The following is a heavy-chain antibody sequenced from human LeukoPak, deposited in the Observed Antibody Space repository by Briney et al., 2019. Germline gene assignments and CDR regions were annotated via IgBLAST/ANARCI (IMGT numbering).Heavy chain of an antibody. V-gene: IGHV4-4*07. J-gene: IGHJ4*02. CDR3: AREGGSYRSFDY. Sequence: PSETLSLTCTVSGDSTSSYYWSWIRQPAGKGLEWIGRMYSSGTTHYSPSLKSRITMSVDTSKNQFSLRLSSVTAADTAVYYCAREGGSYRSFDYWGQGTLVTVSS. CDR1: GDSTSSYY. CDR2: MYSSGTT. D-gene: IGHD1-26*01.